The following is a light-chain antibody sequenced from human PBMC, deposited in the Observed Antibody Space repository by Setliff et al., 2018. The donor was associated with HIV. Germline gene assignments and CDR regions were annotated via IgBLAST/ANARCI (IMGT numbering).Light chain of an antibody. Sequence: QSALTQPASVSGSPGQSITISCTGTSSDVGGYNYVSWYQQHTGKAPKLMIYEVRNRPSGVSNRFSGSKSGNTASLTISGLRAEDEADYYCSSYAITNTLPFGTGTKVTVL. V-gene: IGLV2-14*01. CDR2: EVR. CDR1: SSDVGGYNY. J-gene: IGLJ1*01. CDR3: SSYAITNTLP.